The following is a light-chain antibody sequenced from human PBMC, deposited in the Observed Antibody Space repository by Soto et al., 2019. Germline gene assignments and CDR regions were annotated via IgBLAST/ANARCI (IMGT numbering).Light chain of an antibody. V-gene: IGKV1-5*03. CDR3: QQYDNYWT. CDR2: KAS. CDR1: ESISNW. Sequence: DIQMTQSPSTLSASVGDRVIITCRASESISNWLAWYQQKPGKAPNLLIYKASSLKSGVPLRFSGSGSGTEFPLTINRMKPDDFATYYCQQYDNYWTFGQGTKVDIK. J-gene: IGKJ1*01.